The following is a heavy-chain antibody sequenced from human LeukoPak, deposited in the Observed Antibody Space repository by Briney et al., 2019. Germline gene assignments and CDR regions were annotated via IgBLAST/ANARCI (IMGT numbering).Heavy chain of an antibody. J-gene: IGHJ6*02. CDR2: IIPIFGTA. Sequence: SVTVSCKASGGTFSSYAISWVRQAPGQGLEWMGGIIPIFGTANYAQKFQGRVTITADESTSTAYMELSSLRSEDTAVYYCAGEHCGGDCYPAAYYYYGMDVWGQGTTVTVSS. CDR3: AGEHCGGDCYPAAYYYYGMDV. D-gene: IGHD2-21*02. V-gene: IGHV1-69*13. CDR1: GGTFSSYA.